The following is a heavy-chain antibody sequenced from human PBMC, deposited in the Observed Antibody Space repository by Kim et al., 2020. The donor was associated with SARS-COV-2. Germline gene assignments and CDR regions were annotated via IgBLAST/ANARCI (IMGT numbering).Heavy chain of an antibody. V-gene: IGHV5-51*01. D-gene: IGHD6-19*01. J-gene: IGHJ4*02. Sequence: DTSYSPARQGQVTFSADKSISTAYLQWSSLKASDTAMYYCARQHNIGWFDYWGQGTLVTVSS. CDR2: DT. CDR3: ARQHNIGWFDY.